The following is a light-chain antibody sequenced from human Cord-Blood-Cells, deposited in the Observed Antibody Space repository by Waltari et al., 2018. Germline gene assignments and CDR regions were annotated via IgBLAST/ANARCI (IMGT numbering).Light chain of an antibody. V-gene: IGKV3-11*01. Sequence: EFVLTQSPATLSLSPGERAPLSCRASQSVSSYLAWYQQKPGQAPRLLIYDASNRATGIPARFSGSGSGTDFTLTISSLEPEDFAVYYCQQRSNWPPITFGQGTRLEIK. J-gene: IGKJ5*01. CDR2: DAS. CDR3: QQRSNWPPIT. CDR1: QSVSSY.